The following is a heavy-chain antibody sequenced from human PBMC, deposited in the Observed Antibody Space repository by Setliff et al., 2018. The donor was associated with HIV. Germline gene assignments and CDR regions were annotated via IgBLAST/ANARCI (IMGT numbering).Heavy chain of an antibody. CDR1: GYSISSGSY. CDR3: ARPGPMIVVVHAFDI. CDR2: IYYSGST. Sequence: SSETLSLTCTVSGYSISSGSYWGWIRQPPGKGLEWIGSIYYSGSTHYNPSLKGRISISVDTSKNQFSLEVNSLSSADTAVYYCARPGPMIVVVHAFDIWGQGTMVTVSS. J-gene: IGHJ3*02. D-gene: IGHD3-22*01. V-gene: IGHV4-38-2*02.